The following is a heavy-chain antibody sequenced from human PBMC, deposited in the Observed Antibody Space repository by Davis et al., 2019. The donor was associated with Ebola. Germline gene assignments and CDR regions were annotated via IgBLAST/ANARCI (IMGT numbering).Heavy chain of an antibody. Sequence: PGGSLRLSCAASGFTFSSYAMHWVRQAPGKGLEWVAVISYDGSNKYYADSVKGRFTISRDNSKNTLYLQMNSLRAEDTAVYYCARDIGTGATTGWFDPWGQGTLVTVSS. J-gene: IGHJ5*02. D-gene: IGHD1-26*01. CDR2: ISYDGSNK. CDR3: ARDIGTGATTGWFDP. V-gene: IGHV3-30-3*01. CDR1: GFTFSSYA.